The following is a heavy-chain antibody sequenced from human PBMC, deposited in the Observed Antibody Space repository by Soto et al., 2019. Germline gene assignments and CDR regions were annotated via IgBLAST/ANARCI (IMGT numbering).Heavy chain of an antibody. J-gene: IGHJ6*02. CDR2: IYRGDAT. Sequence: GGSLRLSCAVSGFTVSDNYMSWVRQAPGKGLEWVSVIYRGDATHYADSVKGRFTISRDNSKNTVYLQMNSLRVEDTAVYFCTKDGRFDSDGSLYYYYYGMDVWGQGTTVTVSS. CDR1: GFTVSDNY. D-gene: IGHD2-15*01. CDR3: TKDGRFDSDGSLYYYYYGMDV. V-gene: IGHV3-66*02.